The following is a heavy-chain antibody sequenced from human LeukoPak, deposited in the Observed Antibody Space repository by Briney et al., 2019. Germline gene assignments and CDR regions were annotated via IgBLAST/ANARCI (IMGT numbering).Heavy chain of an antibody. CDR2: IYYSGST. V-gene: IGHV4-39*01. J-gene: IGHJ5*02. CDR1: GGSISSSSYY. Sequence: PSETLSLTCTVSGGSISSSSYYWGWIRQPPGKGLESIGSIYYSGSTYYNPSLKSRVTISVDTSKNQFSLKLSSVTAADTAVYYCARHSVRTPYFWFDPWGQGTLVTVSS. CDR3: ARHSVRTPYFWFDP. D-gene: IGHD2-2*01.